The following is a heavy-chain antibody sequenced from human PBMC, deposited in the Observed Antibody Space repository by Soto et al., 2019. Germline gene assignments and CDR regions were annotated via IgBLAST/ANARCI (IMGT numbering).Heavy chain of an antibody. D-gene: IGHD3-3*01. J-gene: IGHJ4*02. Sequence: GGSLRLSCAASGFTVSSNYMSWVRQAPGKGLEWVSVIYSGGSTYYADSVKGRFTISRDNSKNTLYLQMNSLRAEDTAVYYCARDSRTWSGYPIDSWGQGTLVTVSS. CDR1: GFTVSSNY. CDR2: IYSGGST. CDR3: ARDSRTWSGYPIDS. V-gene: IGHV3-66*01.